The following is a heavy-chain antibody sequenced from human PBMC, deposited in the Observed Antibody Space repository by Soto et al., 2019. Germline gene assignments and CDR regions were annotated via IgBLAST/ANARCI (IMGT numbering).Heavy chain of an antibody. CDR2: INPNSGGT. Sequence: GAPVKVSCEASGYGIAGCYMRWARHDPEQGLEWMVWINPNSGGTNYAQKFQGWVTMTRDTSISTAYMELSRLRSDDTAVYYCARESGPRFRYLYFDLSGRGTLVTVSS. CDR3: ARESGPRFRYLYFDL. CDR1: GYGIAGCY. V-gene: IGHV1-2*04. J-gene: IGHJ2*01. D-gene: IGHD3-16*01.